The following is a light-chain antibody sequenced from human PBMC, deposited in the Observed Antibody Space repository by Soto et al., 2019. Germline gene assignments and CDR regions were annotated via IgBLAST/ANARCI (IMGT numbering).Light chain of an antibody. V-gene: IGKV1-5*03. CDR1: QSISSW. CDR2: KAS. CDR3: QQYNSYSWT. Sequence: DIQMTQSPSSLSPSVGDRFTITCRASQSISSWLAWYKQKPGKAPKLLIYKASSLESGVSSRFSGSGSGTEFTLTISSLQPDDFATYYCQQYNSYSWTFGQGTKVDIK. J-gene: IGKJ1*01.